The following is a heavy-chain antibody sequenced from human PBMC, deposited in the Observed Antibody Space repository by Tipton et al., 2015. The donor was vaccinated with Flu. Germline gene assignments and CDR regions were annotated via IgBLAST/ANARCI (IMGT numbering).Heavy chain of an antibody. CDR1: AGSLSGHH. D-gene: IGHD2-15*01. J-gene: IGHJ4*02. CDR3: ARSSRDNCGGSCFPLDY. Sequence: LRLSCAVYAGSLSGHHWSWIRQPPGKGLEWIGEINHSGSTNYNPSLKSRVAMSVDTFKNQFSLRLSSVTAADTAVYYCARSSRDNCGGSCFPLDYWGQGTLVTAS. CDR2: INHSGST. V-gene: IGHV4-34*01.